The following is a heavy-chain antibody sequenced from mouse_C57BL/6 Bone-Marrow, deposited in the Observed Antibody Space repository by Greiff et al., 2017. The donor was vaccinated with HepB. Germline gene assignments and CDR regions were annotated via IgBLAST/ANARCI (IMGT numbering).Heavy chain of an antibody. CDR1: GYTFTTYP. D-gene: IGHD1-1*01. J-gene: IGHJ1*03. Sequence: QVQLQQSGAELVKPGASVMMSCKASGYTFTTYPIEWMKQNHGKSLEWIGNFHPYNDDTKYNEKFKGKATLTVEKSSSTVYLELSRLTSDDSAVYYCARTHYYGSSYWYFDVWGTGTTVTVSS. V-gene: IGHV1-47*01. CDR2: FHPYNDDT. CDR3: ARTHYYGSSYWYFDV.